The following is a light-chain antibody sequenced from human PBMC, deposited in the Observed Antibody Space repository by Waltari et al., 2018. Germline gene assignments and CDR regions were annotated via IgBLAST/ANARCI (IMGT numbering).Light chain of an antibody. CDR2: DAS. V-gene: IGKV3-11*01. J-gene: IGKJ4*01. Sequence: EIVLTQSPATLSLSPGESATLSCRASQSIDIYLAWYQQRPGKAPTLLISDASYRATGIPARFRGSGSGTDFTLTISSLEPEDFAVYSCQQRSRWPLTFGGGTKVEL. CDR3: QQRSRWPLT. CDR1: QSIDIY.